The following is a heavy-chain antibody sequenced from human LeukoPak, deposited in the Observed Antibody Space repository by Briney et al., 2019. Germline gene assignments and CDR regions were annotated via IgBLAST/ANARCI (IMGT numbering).Heavy chain of an antibody. D-gene: IGHD1-1*01. V-gene: IGHV3-74*01. CDR1: GFTFSSYA. Sequence: GRSLRLSCAASGFTFSSYAMHWVRQAPGKGLVWVTRISADGSSTLYADSVKGRFTISRDNAKNTLYLQMNSLRAEDTAVYYCATANSGPDVWGQGTTVTVSS. CDR2: ISADGSST. CDR3: ATANSGPDV. J-gene: IGHJ3*01.